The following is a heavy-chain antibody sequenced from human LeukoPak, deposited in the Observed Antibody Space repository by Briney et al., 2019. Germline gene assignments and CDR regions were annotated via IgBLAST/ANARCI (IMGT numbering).Heavy chain of an antibody. CDR2: IYYTGPT. J-gene: IGHJ6*03. Sequence: PSETLSLTCTVSGVSISTSRYYWGWIRQPPGKGLEWIGNIYYTGPTYYNASLESRVTISLDTSKNQFSLKLSSVTAADTAVYYCARQSGMVRGVPPYYMDVWGKGTTVTISS. D-gene: IGHD3-10*01. V-gene: IGHV4-39*01. CDR3: ARQSGMVRGVPPYYMDV. CDR1: GVSISTSRYY.